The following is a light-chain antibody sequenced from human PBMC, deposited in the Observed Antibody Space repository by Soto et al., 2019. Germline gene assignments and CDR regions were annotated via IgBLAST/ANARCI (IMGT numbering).Light chain of an antibody. CDR2: GAS. J-gene: IGKJ5*01. CDR3: QQYGSSPLGT. Sequence: EIVMTQSPATLSVSPGESATLSCRASQSVSSSYLAWYQQKSGQAPRLLIYGASSRATGIPDRFSGSGSGTDFTLTISRLEPEDFAVYYCQQYGSSPLGTFGQGTRLEIK. CDR1: QSVSSSY. V-gene: IGKV3-20*01.